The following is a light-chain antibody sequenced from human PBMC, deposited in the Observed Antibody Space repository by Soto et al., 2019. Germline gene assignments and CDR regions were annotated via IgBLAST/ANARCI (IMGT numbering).Light chain of an antibody. J-gene: IGLJ1*01. CDR3: SSDAGNDKYV. CDR2: EVS. Sequence: QSVLTQPPSASGSPLQSVTISCTGTSSDVGGYNYVSWYQHHPGKAPKLMIYEVSKRPSGVPDRFSGSKSGNTASLTVSGLQADDEADYYCSSDAGNDKYVFGSGTKVTVL. CDR1: SSDVGGYNY. V-gene: IGLV2-8*01.